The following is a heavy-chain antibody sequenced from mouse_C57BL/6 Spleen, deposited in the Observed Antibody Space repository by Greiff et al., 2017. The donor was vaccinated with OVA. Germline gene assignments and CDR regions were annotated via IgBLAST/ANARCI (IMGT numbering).Heavy chain of an antibody. J-gene: IGHJ4*01. Sequence: EVHLVESGGGLVKPGGSLKLSCAASGFTFSDYGMHWVRQAPEKGLEWVAYISSGSSTIYYADTVKGRFTISRDNAKNTLFLQMTSLRSEDTAMYYCARWGTTVVATDAMDYWGQGTSVTVSS. CDR1: GFTFSDYG. V-gene: IGHV5-17*01. CDR2: ISSGSSTI. D-gene: IGHD1-1*01. CDR3: ARWGTTVVATDAMDY.